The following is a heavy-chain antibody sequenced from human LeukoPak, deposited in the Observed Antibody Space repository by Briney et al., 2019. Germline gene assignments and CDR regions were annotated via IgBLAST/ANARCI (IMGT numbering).Heavy chain of an antibody. J-gene: IGHJ6*02. D-gene: IGHD2-15*01. Sequence: SVKVSCKASGGTFSSYAISWVRQAPGQGLEWMGRIIPICGIANYAQKFQGRVTITADKSTSTAYMELSSLRSEDTAVYYCARDDCSGGSCYGPYYYYGMDVWGQGTTVTVSS. CDR2: IIPICGIA. CDR1: GGTFSSYA. CDR3: ARDDCSGGSCYGPYYYYGMDV. V-gene: IGHV1-69*04.